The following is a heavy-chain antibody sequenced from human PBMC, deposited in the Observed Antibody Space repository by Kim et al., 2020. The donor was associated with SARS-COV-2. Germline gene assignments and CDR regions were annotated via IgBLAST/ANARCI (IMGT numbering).Heavy chain of an antibody. J-gene: IGHJ3*02. Sequence: DSVKGRFTISRDNSKNTLYLQMNSLRAEDTAVYYCAKVPTTSSRPGAFDIWGQGTMVTVSS. D-gene: IGHD1-26*01. V-gene: IGHV3-23*01. CDR3: AKVPTTSSRPGAFDI.